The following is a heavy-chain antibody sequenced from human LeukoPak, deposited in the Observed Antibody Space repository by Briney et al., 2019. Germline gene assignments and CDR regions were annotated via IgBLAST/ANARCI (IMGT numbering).Heavy chain of an antibody. Sequence: SETLSLTCTVSGGSISSSSYYWGWIRQPPGKGLEWIGSIYYSGSTYYNPSLKSRVTISVDTSKNQFSLKLSSVTAADTAVYYCARVPVGASYYYYYYMDVWGKGTTVTVSS. CDR3: ARVPVGASYYYYYYMDV. V-gene: IGHV4-39*07. D-gene: IGHD4-23*01. J-gene: IGHJ6*03. CDR1: GGSISSSSYY. CDR2: IYYSGST.